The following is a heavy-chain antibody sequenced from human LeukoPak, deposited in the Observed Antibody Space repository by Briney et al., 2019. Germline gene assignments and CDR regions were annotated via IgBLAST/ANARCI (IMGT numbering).Heavy chain of an antibody. J-gene: IGHJ5*02. CDR3: ARVRYDSSGGGIDP. CDR1: GGSISSYY. V-gene: IGHV4-4*07. D-gene: IGHD3-22*01. Sequence: SETLSLTCTVSGGSISSYYWSWIRQPAGKGLEWIGRIYTSGSTNYNPSLKSRVTMSVDTSKNQFSLKLSSVTATDTAVYYCARVRYDSSGGGIDPWGQGTLVTVSS. CDR2: IYTSGST.